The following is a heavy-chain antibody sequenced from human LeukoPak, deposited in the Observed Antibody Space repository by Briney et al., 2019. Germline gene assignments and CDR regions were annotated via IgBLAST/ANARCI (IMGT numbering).Heavy chain of an antibody. Sequence: PSETLSLTCTVSGGSLYNYYWNWIRQPPGMGLEWIGYIYYSGSTHYNSSLKSRVTISIDTSKNQFSLKLSSVTAADTAVYYCARGYSNPNFDYWGQGTLVTVSS. CDR2: IYYSGST. J-gene: IGHJ4*02. CDR1: GGSLYNYY. D-gene: IGHD4-11*01. CDR3: ARGYSNPNFDY. V-gene: IGHV4-59*01.